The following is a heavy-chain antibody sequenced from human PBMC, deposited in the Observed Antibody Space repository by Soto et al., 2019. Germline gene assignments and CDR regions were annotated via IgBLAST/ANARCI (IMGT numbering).Heavy chain of an antibody. J-gene: IGHJ4*02. CDR2: ISHSGST. CDR3: ARARSMVGATWLDF. Sequence: SETLSLTCAVYGGSFSGYYWSWIRQPPGKGLEWVGEISHSGSTNYNPSLKSRVTMSVDTSKNQFSLKLSSVTAADTAVYYCARARSMVGATWLDFWGQGTLVTVSS. D-gene: IGHD1-26*01. V-gene: IGHV4-34*01. CDR1: GGSFSGYY.